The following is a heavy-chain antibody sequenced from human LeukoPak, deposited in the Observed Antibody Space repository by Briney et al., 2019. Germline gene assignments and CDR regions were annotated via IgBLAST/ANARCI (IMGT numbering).Heavy chain of an antibody. J-gene: IGHJ5*02. CDR2: VYYTGST. Sequence: PSETLSLTCTVSVGSMTIYYRTSVRQSPGRGLEWIGYVYYTGSTNYNPSLKRRVTIALDTSKNQFSLKLSSVTTADTALYYCAKSRDAYNGVSWGQGTLVTVSS. D-gene: IGHD5-24*01. CDR3: AKSRDAYNGVS. CDR1: VGSMTIYY. V-gene: IGHV4-59*01.